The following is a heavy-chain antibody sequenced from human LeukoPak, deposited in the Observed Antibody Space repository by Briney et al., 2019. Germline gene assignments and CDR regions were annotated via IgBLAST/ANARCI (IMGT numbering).Heavy chain of an antibody. CDR1: GFTFSSYS. D-gene: IGHD5-18*01. CDR2: ISGSSNYI. Sequence: AGGSLRLSCAASGFTFSSYSMNWVRQAPGRGLEWVSSISGSSNYISYIDLVKGRFTISRDNSKNSLSLQMNSLRAEDAAVYYCARADRVGYSYHYYAMDVWGQGTTVSVSS. J-gene: IGHJ6*02. CDR3: ARADRVGYSYHYYAMDV. V-gene: IGHV3-21*01.